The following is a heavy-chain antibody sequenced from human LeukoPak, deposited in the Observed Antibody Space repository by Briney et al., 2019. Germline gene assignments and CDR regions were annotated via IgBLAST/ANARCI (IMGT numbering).Heavy chain of an antibody. CDR3: ARGRITMVRGVIRGLNWFDP. V-gene: IGHV4-34*01. D-gene: IGHD3-10*01. CDR2: INHSGST. J-gene: IGHJ5*02. CDR1: GGSFSGYY. Sequence: SETLSLTCAVYGGSFSGYYWSWIRQPPGKGLEWIGEINHSGSTNYNPSLKSRVTISVDTSKNQFSLKLSSVTAADTAVYYCARGRITMVRGVIRGLNWFDPWGQGTLVTVSS.